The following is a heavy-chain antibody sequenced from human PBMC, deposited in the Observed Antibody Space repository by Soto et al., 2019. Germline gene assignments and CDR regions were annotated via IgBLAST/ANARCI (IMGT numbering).Heavy chain of an antibody. D-gene: IGHD4-17*01. CDR2: INHSGST. CDR3: ARLEDYGGDRDYYGLDV. V-gene: IGHV4-34*01. Sequence: SETLSLTCAVYGGSFSGYYWSWIRQPPGKGLEWIGEINHSGSTNYNPSLKSRVTISVDTSKNQFSLKLSSVTAADTAVYYCARLEDYGGDRDYYGLDVWGQGTTVTV. J-gene: IGHJ6*02. CDR1: GGSFSGYY.